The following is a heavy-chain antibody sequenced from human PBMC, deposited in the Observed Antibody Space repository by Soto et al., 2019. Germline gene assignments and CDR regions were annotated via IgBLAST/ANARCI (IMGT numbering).Heavy chain of an antibody. Sequence: EVQLLESGGGLVQPGGSLRLSCAASGFTFSSYAMSWVRQAPGKGLEWVSAISGSGGSTYYANSVKGRFTISRDNSKNTLYLQMNTLRAEDTAVYYCGKDTTGTTLGGLDCWGQGALVTVSS. CDR3: GKDTTGTTLGGLDC. CDR1: GFTFSSYA. J-gene: IGHJ4*02. V-gene: IGHV3-23*01. D-gene: IGHD1-1*01. CDR2: ISGSGGST.